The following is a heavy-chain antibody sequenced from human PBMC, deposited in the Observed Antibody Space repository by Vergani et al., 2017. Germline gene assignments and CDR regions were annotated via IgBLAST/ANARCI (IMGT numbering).Heavy chain of an antibody. J-gene: IGHJ2*01. V-gene: IGHV1-69*01. CDR1: GGTFSSYA. CDR2: IIPIFGTA. D-gene: IGHD2-15*01. Sequence: QVQLVQSGAEVKKPGSSVKVSCKASGGTFSSYAISWVRQAPGQGLEWMGGIIPIFGTANYAQKFQGRVTMTADDSTSTAYMELSSLRSEDTAVYYCAGVTPGGYCSGGSCYSPNWYFDLWGRGTLVTVSS. CDR3: AGVTPGGYCSGGSCYSPNWYFDL.